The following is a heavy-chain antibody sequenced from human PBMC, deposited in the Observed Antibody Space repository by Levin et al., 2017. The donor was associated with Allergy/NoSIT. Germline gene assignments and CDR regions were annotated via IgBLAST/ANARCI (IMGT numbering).Heavy chain of an antibody. CDR1: GIAFSSYS. CDR2: ISSSSSSI. D-gene: IGHD2/OR15-2a*01. J-gene: IGHJ3*02. V-gene: IGHV3-48*02. CDR3: AGMKRNIRQAFGI. Sequence: GESLKISCVSSGIAFSSYSMNWVRQAPGKGLEWISYISSSSSSIDYADSVKGRFTISRDNAKNSLFLQMNSLRDEDTAVYFCAGMKRNIRQAFGIWGQGTMVTVSS.